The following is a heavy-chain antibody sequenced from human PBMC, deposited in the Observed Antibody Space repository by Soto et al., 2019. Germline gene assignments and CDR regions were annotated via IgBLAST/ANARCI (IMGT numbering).Heavy chain of an antibody. D-gene: IGHD6-19*01. V-gene: IGHV4-39*01. CDR3: ARLGSSGWYQGSYFDY. CDR2: IQYGGTT. Sequence: QLQLQESGPGLVKASETLSLTCTVSGGSITRNNHFWGWIRQSPGKGLEWIGSIQYGGTTNYNPSRKSRVIRSAETSKNQFSLMMNSVTAADTAVYYGARLGSSGWYQGSYFDYWGQGTLVTVSS. J-gene: IGHJ4*02. CDR1: GGSITRNNHF.